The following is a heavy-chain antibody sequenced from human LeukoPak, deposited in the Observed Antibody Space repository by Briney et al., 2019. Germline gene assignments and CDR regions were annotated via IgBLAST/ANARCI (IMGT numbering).Heavy chain of an antibody. Sequence: SETLSLTCTVSGGSISSYYWSWIRQPPGKGLEWIGYIYYSGSTNYNPSLKSRVTISVDTSKNQFSLKLSSVTAADTAVYYCARVVVPQYYYYGMDAWGQGTTVTVSS. D-gene: IGHD2-21*01. J-gene: IGHJ6*02. CDR3: ARVVVPQYYYYGMDA. V-gene: IGHV4-59*01. CDR2: IYYSGST. CDR1: GGSISSYY.